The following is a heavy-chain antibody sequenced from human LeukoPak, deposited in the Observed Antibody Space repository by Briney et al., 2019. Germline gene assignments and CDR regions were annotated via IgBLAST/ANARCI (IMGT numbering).Heavy chain of an antibody. D-gene: IGHD2-15*01. Sequence: GGSLRLSCAVSGFAFGSEAMSWVRQSPARGLEWVASISPGGGTTYYADYVKGRFTISRDNAENTLYLQMDNLRAEDTADYYCAREGGGYRLFEFWGQGLLVTVSS. V-gene: IGHV3-23*01. CDR1: GFAFGSEA. CDR3: AREGGGYRLFEF. CDR2: ISPGGGTT. J-gene: IGHJ4*02.